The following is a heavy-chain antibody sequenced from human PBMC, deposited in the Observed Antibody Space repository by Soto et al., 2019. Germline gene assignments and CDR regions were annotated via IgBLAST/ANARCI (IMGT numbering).Heavy chain of an antibody. Sequence: GASVKVSCKASGGSFSSYAISWVRQAPGQGLEWMGGIIPVFGTANYAQKFQGRVTITADDSTSTAYMELSSLRSEDTAVYYCARPGGGIAVAFDYWGQGTLVTSPQ. CDR2: IIPVFGTA. D-gene: IGHD6-19*01. CDR3: ARPGGGIAVAFDY. V-gene: IGHV1-69*13. CDR1: GGSFSSYA. J-gene: IGHJ4*02.